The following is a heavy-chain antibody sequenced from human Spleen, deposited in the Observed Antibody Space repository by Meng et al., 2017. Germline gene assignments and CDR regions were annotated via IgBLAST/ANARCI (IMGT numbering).Heavy chain of an antibody. CDR1: GGSFSGYY. Sequence: HVQLQQWGAGLLKPSETLSLTFAVYGGSFSGYYWSWIRQPPGKGLEWIGEINHSGSTNYNPSLKSRVAISVDTSKNQFSLKLSSVTAADTAVYYCARVGGSYADWYFDLWGRGTLVTVSS. J-gene: IGHJ2*01. CDR3: ARVGGSYADWYFDL. D-gene: IGHD1-26*01. CDR2: INHSGST. V-gene: IGHV4-34*01.